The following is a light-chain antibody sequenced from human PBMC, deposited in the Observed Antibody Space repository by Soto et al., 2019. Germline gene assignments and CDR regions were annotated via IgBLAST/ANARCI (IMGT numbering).Light chain of an antibody. CDR1: QSVSSSY. CDR3: HQYGISPPVT. CDR2: GAS. Sequence: ENVLTQSPGTLSLSPGERATLSCRASQSVSSSYLAWYQQKPGQAPRLLIYGASSRATGIPDRFSGSGSGTDFTLTISRLVPEDFAMYYCHQYGISPPVTFGQGTRLEIK. J-gene: IGKJ5*01. V-gene: IGKV3-20*01.